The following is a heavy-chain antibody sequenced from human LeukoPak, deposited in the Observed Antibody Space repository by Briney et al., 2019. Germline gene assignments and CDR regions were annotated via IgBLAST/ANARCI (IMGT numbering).Heavy chain of an antibody. Sequence: GSLRLSCAASGFTFSSYAMSWVRQAPGKGLEWVSAISGSGGSTYYADSVKGRFTISRDNSKNTLYLQMNSLRAEDTAAYYCATSYVPATADFDYWAREPWSPSPQ. CDR1: GFTFSSYA. V-gene: IGHV3-23*01. CDR3: ATSYVPATADFDY. CDR2: ISGSGGST. J-gene: IGHJ4*02. D-gene: IGHD2-21*02.